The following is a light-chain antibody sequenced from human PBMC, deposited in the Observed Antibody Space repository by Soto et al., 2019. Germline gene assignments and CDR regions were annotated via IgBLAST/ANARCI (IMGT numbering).Light chain of an antibody. CDR2: EAS. CDR3: CSYAGDVA. V-gene: IGLV2-23*01. CDR1: GSDVGSYNL. J-gene: IGLJ2*01. Sequence: QSVLTQPASVSGSPGQSITISCTGTGSDVGSYNLVSWYQQHPGKAPKLLIFEASKRPSGVSNRFSGSKSGNTASLTISGLQAEDEADYYCCSYAGDVAFGGGTKLTVL.